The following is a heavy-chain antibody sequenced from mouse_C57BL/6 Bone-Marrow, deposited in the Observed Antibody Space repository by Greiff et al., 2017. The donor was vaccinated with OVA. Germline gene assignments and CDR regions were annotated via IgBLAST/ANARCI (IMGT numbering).Heavy chain of an antibody. CDR2: ISSGGSYT. CDR1: GFTFSSYG. CDR3: ARGRFAD. Sequence: EVKLQESGGDLVKPGGSLKLSCAASGFTFSSYGMSWVRQTPDKRLEWVATISSGGSYTYYPDSVKGRFTISRDNAKNTLYLQMSSLKSEGTAMYYCARGRFADWGQGTLVTVSA. J-gene: IGHJ3*01. V-gene: IGHV5-6*01.